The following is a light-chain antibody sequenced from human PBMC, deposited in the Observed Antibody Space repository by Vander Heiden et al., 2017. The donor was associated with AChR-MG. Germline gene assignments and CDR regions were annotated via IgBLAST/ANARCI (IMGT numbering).Light chain of an antibody. Sequence: SSELTQDPAVSVALGQTVRITCQGDSPRSYYASWYQQKPGQAPVLVMYGKNNRPAGIPDRFSGSSSGNTASLTITGAQAEDEAGYYCNSRDSSGNHLVFGGGTKLTVL. CDR2: GKN. CDR1: SPRSYY. CDR3: NSRDSSGNHLV. V-gene: IGLV3-19*01. J-gene: IGLJ2*01.